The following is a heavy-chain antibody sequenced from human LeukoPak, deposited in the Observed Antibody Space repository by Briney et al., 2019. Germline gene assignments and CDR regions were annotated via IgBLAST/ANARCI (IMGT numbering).Heavy chain of an antibody. J-gene: IGHJ5*02. D-gene: IGHD1-26*01. CDR3: ARETGSSRWFDP. Sequence: SETLSLTCTVSGGSISSYYWSWIRQAAGKGLEWIGRIYTSGSTNYNPSLKSRVTMSVDMSKNQFSLNLTSVTAADTAVYYCARETGSSRWFDPWGQGTLVTVSS. CDR2: IYTSGST. V-gene: IGHV4-4*07. CDR1: GGSISSYY.